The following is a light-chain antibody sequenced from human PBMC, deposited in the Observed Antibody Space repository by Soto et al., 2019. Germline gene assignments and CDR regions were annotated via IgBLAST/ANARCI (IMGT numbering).Light chain of an antibody. CDR3: QKYNSAPFT. Sequence: DIQMTQSPSSLSASVGDRVTITCRASQGISNYLAWYQQKPGKVPKVLIYAASTLQSGVPPRFSGSGSGTDFTLTISSLQPEDVATYYWQKYNSAPFTFGPGTKVDIK. J-gene: IGKJ3*01. CDR1: QGISNY. CDR2: AAS. V-gene: IGKV1-27*01.